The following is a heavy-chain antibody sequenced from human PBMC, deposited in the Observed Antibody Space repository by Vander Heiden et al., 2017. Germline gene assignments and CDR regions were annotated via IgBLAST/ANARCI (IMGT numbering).Heavy chain of an antibody. CDR2: IYYTGST. J-gene: IGHJ6*02. Sequence: QLQLQESGPGLVKPSETLSLTCTVPGGSIRSSTYYWGWIRQPPGKGLEWIGNIYYTGSTFYNPSLQSRVTISIDTSKTRFSLKLTSVTAADTAVYFCVGVVSDFFYGMDVWGQGTTVTVSS. V-gene: IGHV4-39*01. D-gene: IGHD3-3*01. CDR3: VGVVSDFFYGMDV. CDR1: GGSIRSSTYY.